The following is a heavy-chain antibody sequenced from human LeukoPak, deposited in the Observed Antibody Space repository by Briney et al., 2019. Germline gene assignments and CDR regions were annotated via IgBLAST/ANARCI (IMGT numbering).Heavy chain of an antibody. CDR3: ARDGSYYYDSSGFYGMDV. CDR2: IYYSGST. J-gene: IGHJ6*02. V-gene: IGHV4-59*01. Sequence: SETLSLTCTVSGGSISSYYWSWIRQPPGKGLEWIGYIYYSGSTNYNPSLKSRVTISVDTSKNQFSLKLSSVTAADTAVYYCARDGSYYYDSSGFYGMDVWGQGTTVTVSS. CDR1: GGSISSYY. D-gene: IGHD3-22*01.